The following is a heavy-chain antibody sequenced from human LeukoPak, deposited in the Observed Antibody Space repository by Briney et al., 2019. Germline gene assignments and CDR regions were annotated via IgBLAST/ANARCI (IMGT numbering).Heavy chain of an antibody. CDR3: AGHNEVLSHRLFNY. D-gene: IGHD3-16*02. V-gene: IGHV4-59*01. Sequence: PSETLSLTCTVSCGSISSYYWSWIRQPPGKGQVWIGYIYYSGSTNYNPSLKSRVTISVDTSKNQFSLKLSSVTAADTAVYYCAGHNEVLSHRLFNYWSQGTLVTVSS. J-gene: IGHJ4*02. CDR2: IYYSGST. CDR1: CGSISSYY.